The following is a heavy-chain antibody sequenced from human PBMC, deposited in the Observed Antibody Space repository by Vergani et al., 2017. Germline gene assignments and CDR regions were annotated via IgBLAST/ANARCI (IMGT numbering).Heavy chain of an antibody. CDR3: ARGIYETSRRSYGMDV. V-gene: IGHV1-69*04. CDR1: GGTFSSYA. Sequence: QVQLVQSGAEVKKPGSSVKVSCKASGGTFSSYAISWVRQAPGQGLEWMGRIIPILGIENYEQKFQGRVTITADKSTSPAYMELSSLRSEGTAVYYCARGIYETSRRSYGMDVWGQGTTVTVSS. J-gene: IGHJ6*02. CDR2: IIPILGIE. D-gene: IGHD3-16*01.